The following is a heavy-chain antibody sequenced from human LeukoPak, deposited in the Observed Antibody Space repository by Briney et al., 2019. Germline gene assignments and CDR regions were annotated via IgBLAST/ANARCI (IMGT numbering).Heavy chain of an antibody. CDR2: INQSGDT. CDR3: ARSLSPYYDVTSAYWVWGY. D-gene: IGHD3-3*01. J-gene: IGHJ4*02. Sequence: SETLSLTCGVSGESFSGYYWSWLRQPPGKGLEWIGEINQSGDTNYNPSFESRVTMSVAASKKQFSLKVKSVTAADGAVYYCARSLSPYYDVTSAYWVWGYWGQGTLVIISS. V-gene: IGHV4-34*01. CDR1: GESFSGYY.